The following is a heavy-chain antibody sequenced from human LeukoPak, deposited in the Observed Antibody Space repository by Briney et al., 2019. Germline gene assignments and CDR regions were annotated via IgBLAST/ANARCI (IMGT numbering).Heavy chain of an antibody. CDR2: ISWNSGTR. D-gene: IGHD6-13*01. V-gene: IGHV3-9*01. Sequence: PGGSLRLSCAASGFTFDDYAMHWVRQAPGKGLEWVSGISWNSGTRGYADSVKGRFTISRDNAKNSLYLQMNSLTAEDTALYYCATDWYSSSWSLFDYWGQGTLVTVSS. CDR3: ATDWYSSSWSLFDY. J-gene: IGHJ4*02. CDR1: GFTFDDYA.